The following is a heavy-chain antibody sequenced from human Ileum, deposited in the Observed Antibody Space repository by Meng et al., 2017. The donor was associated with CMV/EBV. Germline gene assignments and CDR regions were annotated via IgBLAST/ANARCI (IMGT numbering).Heavy chain of an antibody. CDR3: AREIIMAARAFGY. Sequence: HVHRAHAGTEIKKPGASVKVFCKASGYSFTAYYMHWVRQAPGQGLEWMGWIKPHSGDTKYEKKFQGRVTMTSDTSISTVYMELTRLTPDDTAIYYCAREIIMAARAFGYWGQGTLVTVSS. J-gene: IGHJ4*02. CDR2: IKPHSGDT. V-gene: IGHV1-2*02. CDR1: GYSFTAYY. D-gene: IGHD5-12*01.